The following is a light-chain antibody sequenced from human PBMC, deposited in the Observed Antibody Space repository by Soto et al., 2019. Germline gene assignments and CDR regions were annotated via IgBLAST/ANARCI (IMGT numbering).Light chain of an antibody. J-gene: IGKJ4*01. Sequence: EVVMTQSPATLSVSPGERASLSCRASQSINNNLAWYQQKPGQAPRLLIYFASNRATGIPARFSGSGSGTEFTLTISSLQSEDFAVYYCQQYDNWPPLTFGGGTKVEIK. CDR1: QSINNN. CDR2: FAS. V-gene: IGKV3-15*01. CDR3: QQYDNWPPLT.